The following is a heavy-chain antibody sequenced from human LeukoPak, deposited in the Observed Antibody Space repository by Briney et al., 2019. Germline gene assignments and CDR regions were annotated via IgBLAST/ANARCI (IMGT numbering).Heavy chain of an antibody. J-gene: IGHJ4*02. D-gene: IGHD3-22*01. Sequence: VSVKVSCKASGYTFTGYYMHWVRQAPGQGLEWMGWINPNSGGTNYAQKFQGRVTMTRDTSISTAYMELSRLRSDDTAVYYCASVSNYYDSSGYYPSKALSYWGQGTLVTVSS. V-gene: IGHV1-2*02. CDR1: GYTFTGYY. CDR2: INPNSGGT. CDR3: ASVSNYYDSSGYYPSKALSY.